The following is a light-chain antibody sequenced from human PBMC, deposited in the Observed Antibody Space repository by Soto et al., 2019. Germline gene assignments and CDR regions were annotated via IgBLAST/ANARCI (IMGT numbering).Light chain of an antibody. CDR2: DAS. J-gene: IGKJ4*01. CDR1: QAITNS. CDR3: QQYEHLSLT. Sequence: EIPLTLHRSYLSASVGGTVPLHSXASQAITNSVNWYQQKPGKAPNLPIFDASNLDAGVPSRFSGSGSGTYFTFPIHSLQPEDVATYYCQQYEHLSLTFGGGTKVDIK. V-gene: IGKV1-33*01.